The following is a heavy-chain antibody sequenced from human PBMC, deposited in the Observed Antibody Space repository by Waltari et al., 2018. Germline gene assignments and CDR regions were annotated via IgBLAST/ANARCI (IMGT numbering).Heavy chain of an antibody. Sequence: QVQLQESGTGLVKPSETLSLTCTVSGGSISSYYWSCTRQPAGKGMEWMGRIYTSGSSNHTPPLKIRVTMSGATSNSQYSLKLRYVTAADTTVYYCAGDLAGHFGAVARYYYYMDVWGKGTTVTVSS. CDR1: GGSISSYY. D-gene: IGHD3-3*01. J-gene: IGHJ6*03. V-gene: IGHV4-4*07. CDR3: AGDLAGHFGAVARYYYYMDV. CDR2: IYTSGSS.